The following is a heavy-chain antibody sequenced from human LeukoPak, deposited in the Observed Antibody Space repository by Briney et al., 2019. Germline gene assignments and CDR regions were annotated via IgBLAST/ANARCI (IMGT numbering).Heavy chain of an antibody. Sequence: GGSLRLSCAASGFTFSSYAMSWVRQAPGKGLEWVSAISGSGGSTYYADSVKGRFTISRDNSKNTLYLQMNSLRAEDTAVYYCAKRPLVYGSGSSNWFDPWGQGTLVTVSS. CDR1: GFTFSSYA. V-gene: IGHV3-23*01. CDR3: AKRPLVYGSGSSNWFDP. J-gene: IGHJ5*02. D-gene: IGHD3-10*01. CDR2: ISGSGGST.